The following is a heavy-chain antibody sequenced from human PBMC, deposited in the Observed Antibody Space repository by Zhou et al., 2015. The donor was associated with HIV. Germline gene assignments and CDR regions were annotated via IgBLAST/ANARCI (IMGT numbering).Heavy chain of an antibody. CDR1: GYTFSSYG. CDR3: AREGAVAGTLDY. J-gene: IGHJ4*02. Sequence: QVQLVQSGPEVKRPGSSVKVSCKASGYTFSSYGISWVRQAPGQRLEWMGWIYAGNGNTKYSQKFQGRVTITRDTSASTAYMEVISLRSEDTAVYYCAREGAVAGTLDYWGQGTLVTVSS. V-gene: IGHV1-3*01. D-gene: IGHD6-19*01. CDR2: IYAGNGNT.